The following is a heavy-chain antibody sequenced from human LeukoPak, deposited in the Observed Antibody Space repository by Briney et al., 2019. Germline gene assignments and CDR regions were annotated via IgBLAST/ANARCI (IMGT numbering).Heavy chain of an antibody. CDR1: GFTFSSYA. Sequence: GGSLRLSCAASGFTFSSYAMSWVRQAPGKGLEWVSYISSSGSTIYYADSVKGRFTISRDNAKNSLYLQMNSLRAEDTAVYYCARADPPHLMGLDTVVVPAAMRGDYYYGMDVWGQGTTVTVSS. CDR2: ISSSGSTI. CDR3: ARADPPHLMGLDTVVVPAAMRGDYYYGMDV. D-gene: IGHD2-2*01. J-gene: IGHJ6*02. V-gene: IGHV3-48*03.